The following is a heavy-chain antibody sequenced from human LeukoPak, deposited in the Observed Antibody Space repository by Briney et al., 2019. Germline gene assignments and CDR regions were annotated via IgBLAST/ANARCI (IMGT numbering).Heavy chain of an antibody. CDR2: INHSGST. CDR1: GGSFSGYY. CDR3: ARNSGYSYGLDY. Sequence: PSETLSLTCAVYGGSFSGYYWSWIRQPPGKGLEWIGEINHSGSTNYNPSLKSRVTISVDTSKNQFSLKLSSVTAADTAVYYCARNSGYSYGLDYWGQGTLVTVSS. V-gene: IGHV4-34*01. J-gene: IGHJ4*02. D-gene: IGHD5-18*01.